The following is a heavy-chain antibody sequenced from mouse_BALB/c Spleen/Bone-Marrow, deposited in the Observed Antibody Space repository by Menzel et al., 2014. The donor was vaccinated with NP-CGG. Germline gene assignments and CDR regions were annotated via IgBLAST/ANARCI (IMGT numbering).Heavy chain of an antibody. J-gene: IGHJ3*01. CDR2: SRNKAKYYTT. CDR1: GFTFSDFY. Sequence: DVKLVEPGGGLVQPGDSLRLSCATSGFTFSDFYMEWVRQPPGKRLEWIAASRNKAKYYTTEYSASVKGRFIVSRDTSQSVLYLQMNALRAEDTAIYYCARDVGYGNYFVYWGQGTLVTVSA. V-gene: IGHV7-1*02. D-gene: IGHD2-10*02. CDR3: ARDVGYGNYFVY.